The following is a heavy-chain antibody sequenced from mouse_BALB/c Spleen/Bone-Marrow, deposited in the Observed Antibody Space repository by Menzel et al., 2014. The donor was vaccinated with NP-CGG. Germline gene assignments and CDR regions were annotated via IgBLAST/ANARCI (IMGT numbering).Heavy chain of an antibody. J-gene: IGHJ1*01. CDR3: ESRGEYFDV. CDR2: IYPYNGVS. Sequence: VQLKHSGPELVKPGASVKISCKASGYSFTGYYMHWVKQNHGNSLDWIGYIYPYNGVSSYNQKFKGKATLTVDKSSSTAYMELRSLTSDDSAVYYCESRGEYFDVWGAGTTVTVSS. V-gene: IGHV1-31*01. CDR1: GYSFTGYY.